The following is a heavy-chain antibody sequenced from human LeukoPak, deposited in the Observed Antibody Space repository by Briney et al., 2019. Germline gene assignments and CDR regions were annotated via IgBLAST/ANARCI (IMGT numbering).Heavy chain of an antibody. V-gene: IGHV3-53*01. D-gene: IGHD2-15*01. CDR2: IYSGGST. Sequence: QSGGSLRLSCAASGFTVSSNYMSWVRQAPGKGLEWVSVIYSGGSTYYADSVKGRFTISRDNSKNTLYLQMNSLRAEDTAMYYCARAGLYCSGGSCYHFDYWGQGTLVTVSS. J-gene: IGHJ4*02. CDR1: GFTVSSNY. CDR3: ARAGLYCSGGSCYHFDY.